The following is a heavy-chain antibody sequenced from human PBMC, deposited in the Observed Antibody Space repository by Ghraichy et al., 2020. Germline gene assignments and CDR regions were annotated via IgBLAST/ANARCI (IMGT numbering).Heavy chain of an antibody. V-gene: IGHV1-18*01. CDR2: ISAYNGNT. D-gene: IGHD3-22*01. CDR3: ARVGRITYYYDSSGYDDEGFDY. Sequence: ASVKVSCKASGYTFTSYGISWVRQAPGQGLEWMGWISAYNGNTNYAQKLQGRVTMTTDTSTSTAYMELRSLRSDDTAVYYCARVGRITYYYDSSGYDDEGFDYWGQGTLVTVSS. CDR1: GYTFTSYG. J-gene: IGHJ4*02.